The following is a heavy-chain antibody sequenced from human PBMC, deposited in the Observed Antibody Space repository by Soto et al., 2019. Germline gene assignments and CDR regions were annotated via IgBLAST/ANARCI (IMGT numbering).Heavy chain of an antibody. CDR3: ARDLTIVPATHPRLENYGMDV. CDR2: ISLYSDGA. CDR1: GYTFSNYG. J-gene: IGHJ6*02. V-gene: IGHV1-18*01. D-gene: IGHD2-2*01. Sequence: GASVKVSCKPSGYTFSNYGITWVRQAPGQPLEWLGWISLYSDGANYAQKFQGRVSMTTDTSTTTAYMELRGLQSDDTAHYYCARDLTIVPATHPRLENYGMDVWGQGTMVTVSS.